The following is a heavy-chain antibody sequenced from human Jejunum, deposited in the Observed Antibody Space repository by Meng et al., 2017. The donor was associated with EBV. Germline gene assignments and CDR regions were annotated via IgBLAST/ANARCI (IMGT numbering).Heavy chain of an antibody. CDR2: IYSASTT. D-gene: IGHD6-19*01. V-gene: IGHV3-53*01. Sequence: QLVDSGGGLIQPGGSPRLSCAASGFIVSNSYFSWVRQAPGKGLEWVSVIYSASTTPYADSVKGRFTMSRDNSTSTLFLQMDSMRAEDTAIYYCAKRETSGWYDLWGQGTLVTVSS. J-gene: IGHJ5*01. CDR3: AKRETSGWYDL. CDR1: GFIVSNSY.